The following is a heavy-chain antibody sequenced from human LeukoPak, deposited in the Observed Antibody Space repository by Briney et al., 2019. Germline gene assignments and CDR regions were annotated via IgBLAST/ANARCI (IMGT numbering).Heavy chain of an antibody. Sequence: ASVKVSCKASGYTFTDYYIHWVRQAPGQGFEWMGRINPTTGGTKYARKFQGRVTLTRDTSITAVYMELSRLRSDDTAVYYCASDRVVADYWGQGTLVTVSS. J-gene: IGHJ4*02. CDR2: INPTTGGT. CDR1: GYTFTDYY. CDR3: ASDRVVADY. V-gene: IGHV1-2*02. D-gene: IGHD3-22*01.